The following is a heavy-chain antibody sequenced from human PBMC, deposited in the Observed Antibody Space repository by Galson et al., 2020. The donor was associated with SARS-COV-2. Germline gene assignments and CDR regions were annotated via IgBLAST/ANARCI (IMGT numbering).Heavy chain of an antibody. CDR1: GGTFSSYT. J-gene: IGHJ6*03. V-gene: IGHV1-69*01. CDR3: ARDSPPAVAEDYYYMDV. CDR2: IIPIFGTA. Sequence: KISCKSSGGTFSSYTISCVRQAPGQGLEWMGGIIPIFGTANYAQKFQGRVTITADESTSTAYMELSSLRSEDTAVYYCARDSPPAVAEDYYYMDVWGKGTTVTVSS. D-gene: IGHD6-19*01.